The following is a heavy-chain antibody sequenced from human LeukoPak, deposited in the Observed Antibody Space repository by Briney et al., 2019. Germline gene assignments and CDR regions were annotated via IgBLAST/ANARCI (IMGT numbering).Heavy chain of an antibody. Sequence: PGGSLRLSCAASGFTFSSYWMHWVRQAPGKGLVWVSRINSDGSSISYADSVKGRFTISRDNAKNTLFLQMSSLRVEDTAVYYCPRESPSCSRCFQHWGQGTLVIVSS. CDR3: PRESPSCSRCFQH. D-gene: IGHD2-2*01. V-gene: IGHV3-74*01. CDR1: GFTFSSYW. J-gene: IGHJ1*01. CDR2: INSDGSSI.